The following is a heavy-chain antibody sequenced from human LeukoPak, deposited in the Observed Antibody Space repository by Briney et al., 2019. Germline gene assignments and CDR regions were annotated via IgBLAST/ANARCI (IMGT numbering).Heavy chain of an antibody. CDR1: GYTFTGYY. V-gene: IGHV1-2*02. Sequence: GASVKVSCKASGYTFTGYYMHWVRQAPGQGPEWMGWINPNSGGTNYAQKFQGRVTMTRDTSISTAYMELSRLRSDDTAVYYCARDIAAADGEGSYWGQGTLVTVSS. J-gene: IGHJ4*02. CDR2: INPNSGGT. D-gene: IGHD6-13*01. CDR3: ARDIAAADGEGSY.